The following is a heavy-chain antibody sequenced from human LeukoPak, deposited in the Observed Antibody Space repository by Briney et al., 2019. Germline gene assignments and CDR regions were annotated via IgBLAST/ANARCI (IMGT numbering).Heavy chain of an antibody. J-gene: IGHJ4*02. V-gene: IGHV4-4*02. Sequence: SETLSLACGVSGGSITNTNYWTWVRQPPGKGLEWIGEVNLQGSTNYNPSLMGRVAIAVDTSENHISLQLTSVTAADTAVYYCAREGGPYRPLDYSGQGTLVTVSS. CDR3: AREGGPYRPLDY. CDR2: VNLQGST. CDR1: GGSITNTNY.